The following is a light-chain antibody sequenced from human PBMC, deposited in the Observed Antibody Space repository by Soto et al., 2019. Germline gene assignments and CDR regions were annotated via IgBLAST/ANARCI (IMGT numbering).Light chain of an antibody. J-gene: IGLJ1*01. CDR2: ANN. Sequence: QSVLTQPPSVSGAPGQRVTISCTGSSSNIGAGYDVHWYQQLPGTAPKLLIYANNNRPSGVPDRFSGSKSVTSASLAITGLQAEGEAFYYTPTSESCLRASQVFVPGTRVTV. CDR1: SSNIGAGYD. CDR3: PTSESCLRASQV. V-gene: IGLV1-40*01.